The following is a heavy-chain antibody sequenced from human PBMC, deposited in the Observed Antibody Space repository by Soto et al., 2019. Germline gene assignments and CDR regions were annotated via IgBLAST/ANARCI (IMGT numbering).Heavy chain of an antibody. Sequence: QVQLVQSGAEVKKPGSSVKVSCKASGGTFSSYAISWVRQAPGQGLEWMGGIIPIFGTANYEQKFQCRVTITADESTSPAYMELSSLRSEDTAVYYCEIATAAAANTNDYWGQGTLVTVSS. J-gene: IGHJ4*02. V-gene: IGHV1-69*12. CDR1: GGTFSSYA. CDR2: IIPIFGTA. D-gene: IGHD6-13*01. CDR3: EIATAAAANTNDY.